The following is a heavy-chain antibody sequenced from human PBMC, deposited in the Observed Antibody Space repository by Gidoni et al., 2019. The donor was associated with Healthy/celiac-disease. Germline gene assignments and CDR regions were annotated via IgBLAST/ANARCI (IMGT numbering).Heavy chain of an antibody. D-gene: IGHD3-22*01. CDR3: ARDGGGDDSSGYYYDSLDY. CDR2: IYSGGST. Sequence: EVQLVESGGGLVQPGGSLRLSCAASGFTVSINYMSWVRQATGQGLEWVSVIYSGGSTYYADSVKGRFTISRDNSKNTLYLQMNSLRAEDTAVYYCARDGGGDDSSGYYYDSLDYWGQGTLVTVSS. V-gene: IGHV3-66*01. J-gene: IGHJ4*02. CDR1: GFTVSINY.